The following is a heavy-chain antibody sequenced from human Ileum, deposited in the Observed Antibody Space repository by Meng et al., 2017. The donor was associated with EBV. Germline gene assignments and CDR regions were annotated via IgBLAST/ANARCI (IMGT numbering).Heavy chain of an antibody. V-gene: IGHV4-4*02. CDR3: ASSDYYRSDY. Sequence: QVQLQESGPGLVKPSETLSLTCAVSGGSISRSDWWRWVRQPPGKGLEWIGETSHSGSTNYSPSLKSRVTISLDKSKNQLSLKLNSVTAADTAVYYCASSDYYRSDYWGQGTLVTVSS. J-gene: IGHJ4*02. D-gene: IGHD3-22*01. CDR2: TSHSGST. CDR1: GGSISRSDW.